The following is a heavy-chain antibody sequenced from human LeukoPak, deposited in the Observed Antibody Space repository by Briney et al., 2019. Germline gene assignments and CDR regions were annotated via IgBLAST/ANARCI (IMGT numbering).Heavy chain of an antibody. D-gene: IGHD1-1*01. CDR3: ARDRTTIRGNWFDP. J-gene: IGHJ5*02. CDR1: GGSFSSYY. Sequence: SETLSLTCAVYGGSFSSYYWSWISQPPGKGLEWIGKISQSGSTNYNPSLKSRVTISVDTSKNQFSLKLTSVTAADTAVYYCARDRTTIRGNWFDPWGQGTLVTVSS. V-gene: IGHV4-34*01. CDR2: ISQSGST.